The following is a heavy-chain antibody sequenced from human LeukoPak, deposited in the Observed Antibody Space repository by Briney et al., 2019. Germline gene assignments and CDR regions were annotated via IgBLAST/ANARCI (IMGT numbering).Heavy chain of an antibody. Sequence: KVSCKASGYTFISYGISWVRQMPGKGLEWMGIIYPGDSDTRYSPSFQGQVTISADKSISTAYLQWSSLKASDTAMYYCARQGSQYQLLLFDYWGQGTLVTVSS. D-gene: IGHD2-2*01. V-gene: IGHV5-51*01. CDR3: ARQGSQYQLLLFDY. CDR1: GYTFISYG. J-gene: IGHJ4*01. CDR2: IYPGDSDT.